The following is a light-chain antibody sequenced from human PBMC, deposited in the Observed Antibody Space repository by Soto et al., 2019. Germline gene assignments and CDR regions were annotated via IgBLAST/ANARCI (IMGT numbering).Light chain of an antibody. CDR2: DVS. CDR3: SSYTSSSIPYV. CDR1: SSDVGGYNY. V-gene: IGLV2-14*01. J-gene: IGLJ1*01. Sequence: QSALTQPASVSGSPGQSITISCTGTSSDVGGYNYVSWYQQHPGKAPKLMIYDVSNRPSGVSNRFSGSKSGNTAFLTISGLQAEDEADYYCSSYTSSSIPYVFGTGIKLTVL.